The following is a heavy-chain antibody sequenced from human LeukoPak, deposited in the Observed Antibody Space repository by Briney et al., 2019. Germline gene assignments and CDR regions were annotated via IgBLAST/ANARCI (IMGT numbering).Heavy chain of an antibody. D-gene: IGHD3-3*01. CDR3: ARETIPILASNHYFDN. J-gene: IGHJ4*02. Sequence: GGSVKVSCKSSGEMFSNFTISWVRQAPGQGLEWMRRIIPFFGTTNYAQKFQGRVSITTDGSTSTAYMELSSLTSEGTAVYYCARETIPILASNHYFDNWGQGTLVTVSS. CDR1: GEMFSNFT. V-gene: IGHV1-69*05. CDR2: IIPFFGTT.